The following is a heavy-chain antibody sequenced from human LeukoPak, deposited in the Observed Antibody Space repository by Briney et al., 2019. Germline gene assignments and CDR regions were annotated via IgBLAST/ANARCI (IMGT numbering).Heavy chain of an antibody. D-gene: IGHD1-26*01. Sequence: SVKVSCKASGGTFSSHAISWVRQAPGQGLEWMGGIIPIFGTANYAQKFQGRVTITADESTSTAYMELSSLRSEDTAVYYCARAVGATKGKTRPHPFDYWGQGTLVTVSS. CDR3: ARAVGATKGKTRPHPFDY. V-gene: IGHV1-69*13. J-gene: IGHJ4*02. CDR1: GGTFSSHA. CDR2: IIPIFGTA.